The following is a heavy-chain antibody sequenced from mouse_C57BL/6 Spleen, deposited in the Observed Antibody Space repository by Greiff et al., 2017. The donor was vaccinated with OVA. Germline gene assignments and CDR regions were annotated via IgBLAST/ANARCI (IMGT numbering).Heavy chain of an antibody. CDR3: ALNWDEAY. J-gene: IGHJ3*01. V-gene: IGHV3-6*01. CDR2: ISYDGSN. D-gene: IGHD4-1*02. CDR1: GYSITSGYY. Sequence: EVKVEESGPGLVKPSQSLSLTCSVTGYSITSGYYWNWIRQFPGNKLEWMGYISYDGSNNYNPSLKNRISITRDTSKNQFFLKLNSVTTEDTATYYCALNWDEAYWGQGTLVTVSA.